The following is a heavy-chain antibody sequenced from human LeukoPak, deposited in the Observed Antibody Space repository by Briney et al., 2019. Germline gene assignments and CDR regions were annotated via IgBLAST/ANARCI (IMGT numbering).Heavy chain of an antibody. Sequence: NPGGSLRLSCAASGFTFNSHSMNWVRQAPGKGLEWVSSISTSSSYIYYADSVKGRFTISRDNSKNTLYLQMNSLRAEDTAVYYCAKSGYNRFDYWGQGTLVTVSS. D-gene: IGHD5-24*01. V-gene: IGHV3-21*04. CDR1: GFTFNSHS. CDR2: ISTSSSYI. CDR3: AKSGYNRFDY. J-gene: IGHJ4*02.